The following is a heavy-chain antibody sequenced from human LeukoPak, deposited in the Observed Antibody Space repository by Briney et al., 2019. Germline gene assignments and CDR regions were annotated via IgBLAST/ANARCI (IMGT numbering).Heavy chain of an antibody. CDR3: ARDGLRYFDWYDY. CDR1: GFTFSSYA. Sequence: PGGSLRLSCAASGFTFSSYAMTWVRQAPGKGLEWVSDISGNGAGTYYADSVKGRFTISRDNSKNTLYLQMNSLRAEDTALYYCARDGLRYFDWYDYWGQGTLVTVSS. J-gene: IGHJ4*02. CDR2: ISGNGAGT. V-gene: IGHV3-23*01. D-gene: IGHD3-9*01.